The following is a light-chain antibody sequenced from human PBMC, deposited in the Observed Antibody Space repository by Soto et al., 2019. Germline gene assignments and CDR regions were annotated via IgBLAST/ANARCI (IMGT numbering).Light chain of an antibody. CDR1: NSNIGNNY. CDR2: DNN. CDR3: ATWDSSLTAVV. J-gene: IGLJ2*01. Sequence: QSVLTQPPSVSAAPGQRVTISCSGSNSNIGNNYVSWYQLVPGAAPKLLIFDNNRRLSGTPDRFSGSKSGTSAALGITGLQPADEAHYYCATWDSSLTAVVFGGGTKLTVL. V-gene: IGLV1-51*01.